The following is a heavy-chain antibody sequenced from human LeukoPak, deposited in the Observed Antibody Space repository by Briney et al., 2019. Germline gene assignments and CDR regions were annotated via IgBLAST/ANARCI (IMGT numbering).Heavy chain of an antibody. V-gene: IGHV4-34*01. CDR2: INHSGST. J-gene: IGHJ4*02. CDR1: GGSFSGYY. Sequence: SETLSLTCAVYGGSFSGYYWSWIRQPPGKGLEWIGEINHSGSTNYNPSLKSRVTISVDTSKNQFSLKLSSVTAADTAVYYCARSSLDYYDSSGYYYGYFDYWGQGTLVTVSS. CDR3: ARSSLDYYDSSGYYYGYFDY. D-gene: IGHD3-22*01.